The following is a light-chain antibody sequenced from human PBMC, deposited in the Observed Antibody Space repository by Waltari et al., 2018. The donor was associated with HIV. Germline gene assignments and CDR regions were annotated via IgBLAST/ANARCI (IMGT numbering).Light chain of an antibody. CDR3: QAWDSDTVI. Sequence: SYELTQPPSVSVSPGQTATITCSAERFRDSYVCWYQQKAGQSPVLVLYQDNKRPSGIPARFSGSNSGNTATLTISGTQSLDEADYYCQAWDSDTVIFGGGTTLTVL. J-gene: IGLJ2*01. CDR2: QDN. V-gene: IGLV3-1*01. CDR1: RFRDSY.